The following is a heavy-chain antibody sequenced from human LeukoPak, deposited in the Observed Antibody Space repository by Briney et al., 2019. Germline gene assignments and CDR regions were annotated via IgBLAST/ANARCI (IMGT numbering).Heavy chain of an antibody. Sequence: SETLSLTCTVSGGSISSGGYYWSWIRQHPGKGLQWIGTIYYSGSTYYNPFLKSRLTISVDTSKNQFSLKLSSVTAADTAVYYCARDGGNCGGNCWHAFDIWGQGTMVTVSS. CDR1: GGSISSGGYY. J-gene: IGHJ3*02. D-gene: IGHD2-21*02. V-gene: IGHV4-31*03. CDR3: ARDGGNCGGNCWHAFDI. CDR2: IYYSGST.